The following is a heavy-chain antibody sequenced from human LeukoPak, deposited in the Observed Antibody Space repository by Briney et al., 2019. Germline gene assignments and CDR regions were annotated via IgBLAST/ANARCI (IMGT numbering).Heavy chain of an antibody. CDR2: IKQDGSEK. J-gene: IGHJ4*02. V-gene: IGHV3-7*01. Sequence: GGSLRLSCAASGFTFSSYWMNWVRQAPGKGLEWVANIKQDGSEKYYVDSVKGRFTISRDNAKNSLYLQMNSLRAEDTAVYYCASQSTYYDFWSGYYTPSSFDYWGQGTLVTVSS. D-gene: IGHD3-3*01. CDR1: GFTFSSYW. CDR3: ASQSTYYDFWSGYYTPSSFDY.